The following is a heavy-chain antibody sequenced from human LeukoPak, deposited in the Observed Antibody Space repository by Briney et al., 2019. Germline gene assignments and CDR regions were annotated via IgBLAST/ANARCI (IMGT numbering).Heavy chain of an antibody. CDR2: IKEDGSVK. Sequence: PGGSLRLSCAASGMTFSRYWMNWVRQAPGKGLEWVANIKEDGSVKTYVDSVRGRFTVSRDNAKNSLYLQMNSLRAEDTAVYYCARDKPFGDCADYWGQGTLVTVSS. V-gene: IGHV3-7*01. CDR3: ARDKPFGDCADY. D-gene: IGHD2-21*02. J-gene: IGHJ4*02. CDR1: GMTFSRYW.